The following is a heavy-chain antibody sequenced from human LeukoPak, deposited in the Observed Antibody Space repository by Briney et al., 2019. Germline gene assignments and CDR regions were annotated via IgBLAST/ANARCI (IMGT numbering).Heavy chain of an antibody. CDR2: IRSKGNNYAT. J-gene: IGHJ4*02. Sequence: GGSLRLSCAASGFRFSGYAMHCVRQASGKGLEWVGRIRSKGNNYATAYGASVRGRFTISRDDSTNTTFLQMNSLKTEDTGVYYCTTKSATGDYWGQGTLVTVSS. CDR3: TTKSATGDY. V-gene: IGHV3-73*01. CDR1: GFRFSGYA. D-gene: IGHD3-9*01.